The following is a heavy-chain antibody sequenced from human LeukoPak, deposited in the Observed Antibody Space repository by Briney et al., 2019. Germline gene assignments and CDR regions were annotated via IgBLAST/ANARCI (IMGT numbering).Heavy chain of an antibody. CDR1: GYTFTSYY. D-gene: IGHD2-15*01. V-gene: IGHV1-46*01. Sequence: ASVKVSCKASGYTFTSYYMHWVRQAPGQGLEWMGIINPSGGSTSYAQKFQGRVTMTRDTSTSTVYMELSSLRSEDTAVNYCASGNVGSGHKGIFDYWGQGTLVTVSS. CDR3: ASGNVGSGHKGIFDY. J-gene: IGHJ4*02. CDR2: INPSGGST.